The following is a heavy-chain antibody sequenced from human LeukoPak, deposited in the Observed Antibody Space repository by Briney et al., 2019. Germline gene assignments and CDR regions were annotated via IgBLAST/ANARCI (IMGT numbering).Heavy chain of an antibody. Sequence: SETLSLTCTLSGGSPSSYYWSWIRQPPGKGLEWIGHFYYSWSTNSNPSLKRRFTIPVDTSNKQFPLKLKSVTTADTAGFFCVRGTTDDGDSFPLALDYWGQGALVTVSS. V-gene: IGHV4-59*12. CDR3: VRGTTDDGDSFPLALDY. CDR1: GGSPSSYY. J-gene: IGHJ4*02. D-gene: IGHD4-17*01. CDR2: FYYSWST.